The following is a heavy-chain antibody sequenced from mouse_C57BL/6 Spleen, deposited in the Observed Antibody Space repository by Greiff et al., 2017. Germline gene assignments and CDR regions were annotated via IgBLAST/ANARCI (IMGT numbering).Heavy chain of an antibody. CDR1: GYSFTGYY. J-gene: IGHJ4*01. Sequence: EVQLQQSGPELVKPGASVKISCKASGYSFTGYYMNWVKQSPEKSLEWIGEINPSTGGTTNNQKFKAKATLTVDKSSSTAYMQLKSLTSEDSAVYYCARRSYAMDYWGQGTSVTVSS. V-gene: IGHV1-42*01. CDR2: INPSTGGT. CDR3: ARRSYAMDY.